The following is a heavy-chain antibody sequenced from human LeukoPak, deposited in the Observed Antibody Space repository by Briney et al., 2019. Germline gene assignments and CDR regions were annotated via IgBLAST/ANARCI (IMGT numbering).Heavy chain of an antibody. J-gene: IGHJ4*02. CDR1: GFAFSSYS. CDR2: TSSGSRTI. CDR3: ARESITGHRDFDY. Sequence: GGSLRLSCAASGFAFSSYSMNWVRQAPGRGLEWISYTSSGSRTIYYADSVKGRFTISRDNGDNSLYLLLNSLRADDTAVYFCARESITGHRDFDYWGQGTLITVSS. D-gene: IGHD1-20*01. V-gene: IGHV3-48*01.